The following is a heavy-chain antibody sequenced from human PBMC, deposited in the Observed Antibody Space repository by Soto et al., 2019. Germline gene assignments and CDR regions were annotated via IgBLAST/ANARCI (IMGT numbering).Heavy chain of an antibody. V-gene: IGHV1-46*01. CDR3: ARGDYSDSSGYSWDDAFDI. D-gene: IGHD3-22*01. Sequence: ASVKVCCKASGYTFTSYYLQWVRQAPGQGLEWMGIINPSGGSTSYAQKFQGRVTMTRDTSTSTVYMELSNLRSEDTAVYYCARGDYSDSSGYSWDDAFDIWG. CDR1: GYTFTSYY. CDR2: INPSGGST. J-gene: IGHJ3*02.